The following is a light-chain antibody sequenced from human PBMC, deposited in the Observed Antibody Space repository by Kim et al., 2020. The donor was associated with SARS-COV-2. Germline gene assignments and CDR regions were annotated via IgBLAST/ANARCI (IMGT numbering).Light chain of an antibody. CDR2: DAS. CDR1: QSISSRY. J-gene: IGKJ1*01. V-gene: IGKV3-20*01. Sequence: VLTQSPGTLSLSPGEGTTLSCRASQSISSRYFAWYQQKPGQAPRLLIYDASNRATGIPDRFSGSGSGTDFTLTISRLEPEDFAVYYCQQCGTTPWTFGQGTKVEI. CDR3: QQCGTTPWT.